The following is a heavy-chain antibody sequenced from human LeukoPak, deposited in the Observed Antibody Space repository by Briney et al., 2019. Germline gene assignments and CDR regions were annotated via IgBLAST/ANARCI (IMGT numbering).Heavy chain of an antibody. D-gene: IGHD2-2*01. J-gene: IGHJ4*02. Sequence: GRSLRLSCAASGFTFSNYGMHWVRQAPGKGLEWVALISYDGSNKYYAGSVKGRFTISRDNSKNTLSLQMNSLRAEDTAVYYCAKLPFYCSTTSCYAFDYWGQGTLVTVSS. CDR2: ISYDGSNK. V-gene: IGHV3-30*18. CDR1: GFTFSNYG. CDR3: AKLPFYCSTTSCYAFDY.